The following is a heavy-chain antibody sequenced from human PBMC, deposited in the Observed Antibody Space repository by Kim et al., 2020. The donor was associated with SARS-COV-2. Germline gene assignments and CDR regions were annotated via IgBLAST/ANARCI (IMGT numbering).Heavy chain of an antibody. D-gene: IGHD4-4*01. Sequence: SETLSLTCAVSGGSISSGGYSWSWIRQPPGKGLEWIGYIYHSGSTYYNPSLKSRVTISVDRSKNQFSLKLSSVTAADTAVYYCARANIRLQNWYFDLWGRGTLVTVSS. V-gene: IGHV4-30-2*01. CDR2: IYHSGST. CDR1: GGSISSGGYS. J-gene: IGHJ2*01. CDR3: ARANIRLQNWYFDL.